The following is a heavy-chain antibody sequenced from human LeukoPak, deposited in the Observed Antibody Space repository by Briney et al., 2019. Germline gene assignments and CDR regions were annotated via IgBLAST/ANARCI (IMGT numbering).Heavy chain of an antibody. J-gene: IGHJ4*02. Sequence: PSETLSLTCAVYGGSFSGYYWSWIRQPPGKGLECIGEINHSGSTNYNPSLKSRVTISVDTSKNQFSLKLNSVTAADTAVYYCARGVRSSTYSYGFMNYWGQGTLVTVSS. CDR3: ARGVRSSTYSYGFMNY. V-gene: IGHV4-34*01. D-gene: IGHD5-18*01. CDR2: INHSGST. CDR1: GGSFSGYY.